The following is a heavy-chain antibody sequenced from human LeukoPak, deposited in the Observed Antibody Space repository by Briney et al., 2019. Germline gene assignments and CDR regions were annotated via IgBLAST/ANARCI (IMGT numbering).Heavy chain of an antibody. D-gene: IGHD3-3*01. J-gene: IGHJ6*03. Sequence: SETLSLTCTVSGGSISSYYWSWIRQPAGKGLEWIGRIYTSGSTNYNPSLKSRVTMSVDTSKNQFSLKLSSVTAADTAVYYCATSRYYDFWSGYYTAQGGYYYYYMDVWGKGTTVTVSS. CDR2: IYTSGST. CDR3: ATSRYYDFWSGYYTAQGGYYYYYMDV. V-gene: IGHV4-4*07. CDR1: GGSISSYY.